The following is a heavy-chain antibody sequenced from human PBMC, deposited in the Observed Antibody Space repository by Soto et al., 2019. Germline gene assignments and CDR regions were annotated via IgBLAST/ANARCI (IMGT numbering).Heavy chain of an antibody. CDR3: ARRLTASVTAMGY. V-gene: IGHV3-30-3*01. Sequence: QVQLVQSGGGVVQPGRSLSLSCSASGFTFSDYALHWDRQAPGKGLEWVAVISDDGINKYIADSVKGRFIISRDNSKNMVFLQMSSLGLEDTAIYYCARRLTASVTAMGYWGQGTLVTVSS. J-gene: IGHJ4*02. CDR1: GFTFSDYA. D-gene: IGHD2-21*02. CDR2: ISDDGINK.